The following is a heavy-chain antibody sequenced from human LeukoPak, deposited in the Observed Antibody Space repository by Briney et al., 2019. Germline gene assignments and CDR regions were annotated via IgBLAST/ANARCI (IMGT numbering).Heavy chain of an antibody. CDR3: GRVYGDYGG. J-gene: IGHJ4*02. CDR1: GFTFSSYW. Sequence: GGSLSLSCAASGFTFSSYWMHWVRQAPGKGLVWVSRINSDGSSTSYADSVKGRFTISRDNAKKTLYLQMNSLRAEDTAVYYSGRVYGDYGGRGQGTLVTVSS. D-gene: IGHD4-17*01. CDR2: INSDGSST. V-gene: IGHV3-74*01.